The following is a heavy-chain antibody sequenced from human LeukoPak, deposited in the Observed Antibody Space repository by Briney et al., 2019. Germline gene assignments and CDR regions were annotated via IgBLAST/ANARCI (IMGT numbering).Heavy chain of an antibody. D-gene: IGHD1-26*01. CDR2: ISYDGSNK. V-gene: IGHV3-30-3*01. CDR3: ARESSSGSYPFDY. J-gene: IGHJ4*02. CDR1: GFTFSSYA. Sequence: GSLSLSCAASGFTFSSYAMHWVRQAPGKGLEWVAVISYDGSNKYYADSVKGRFTISRDNSKNPLYLQMNSLRAEDTAVYYCARESSSGSYPFDYWGQGTLVTVSS.